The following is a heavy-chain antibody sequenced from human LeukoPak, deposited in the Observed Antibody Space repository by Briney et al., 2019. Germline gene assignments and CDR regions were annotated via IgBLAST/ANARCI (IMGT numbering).Heavy chain of an antibody. CDR1: GFTFSSYP. J-gene: IGHJ4*02. CDR2: ISSNGGST. CDR3: ARRGYNYGYDY. D-gene: IGHD5-18*01. Sequence: GGSLRLSCAASGFTFSSYPMHWVRQAPGKGLEYVSPISSNGGSTSYANSVKGRFTISRDNSKNALYLQMGSLRAEDMAVYYCARRGYNYGYDYWGQGTLVTVSS. V-gene: IGHV3-64*01.